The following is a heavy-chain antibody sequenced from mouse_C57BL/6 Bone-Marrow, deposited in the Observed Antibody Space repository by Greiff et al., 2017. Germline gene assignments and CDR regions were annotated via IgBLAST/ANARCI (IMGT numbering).Heavy chain of an antibody. CDR3: ARPNDGRAMDY. CDR2: ISSGGSYT. J-gene: IGHJ4*01. Sequence: DVKLVESGGDLVKPGGSLKLSCAASGFTFSSYGMSWVRQTPDKRLEWVATISSGGSYTYYPDSVKGRFTISRDNAKNTLYLQMSSLKSEDTAMYYCARPNDGRAMDYWGQGTSVTVSS. V-gene: IGHV5-6*02. CDR1: GFTFSSYG. D-gene: IGHD2-12*01.